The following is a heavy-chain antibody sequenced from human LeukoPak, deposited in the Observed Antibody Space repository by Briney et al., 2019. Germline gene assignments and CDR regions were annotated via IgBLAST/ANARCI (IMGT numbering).Heavy chain of an antibody. Sequence: EPRSRPCSVSGASIHSYYWNWIGPAPGKGLGWLGNIHYRGTTNYNPSLKSRVTLSLDSSKSQFALKVTSVTAADTAVYYCARDEFGDFQGFDYWGQGTRVTVSS. CDR2: IHYRGTT. J-gene: IGHJ4*02. V-gene: IGHV4-59*13. CDR1: GASIHSYY. D-gene: IGHD4-17*01. CDR3: ARDEFGDFQGFDY.